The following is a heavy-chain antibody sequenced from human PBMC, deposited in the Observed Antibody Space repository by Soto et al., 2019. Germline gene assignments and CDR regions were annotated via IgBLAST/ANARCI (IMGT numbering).Heavy chain of an antibody. D-gene: IGHD3-22*01. Sequence: GGSLRLSCAASGFPFSIYAMSLVRQSPGKGLEWVSAISGSGGSTYYADSVKGRFTISRDNSKNTLYLQMNSLRAEDMAVYYCAKGYYYDSSGYFYWGQGTGVTVSS. CDR2: ISGSGGST. CDR3: AKGYYYDSSGYFY. V-gene: IGHV3-23*01. J-gene: IGHJ4*02. CDR1: GFPFSIYA.